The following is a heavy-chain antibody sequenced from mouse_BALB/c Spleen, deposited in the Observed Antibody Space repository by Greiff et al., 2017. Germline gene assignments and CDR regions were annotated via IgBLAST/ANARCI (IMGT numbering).Heavy chain of an antibody. V-gene: IGHV2-9*02. Sequence: VKLVASGPGLVAPSQSLSITCTVSGFSLTSYGVHWVRQPPGKGLEWLGVIWAGGSTNYNSALMSRLSISKDNSKSQVFLKMNSLQIDDTAMYYCARNGSRFAMDYWGQGTAVTVAS. CDR3: ARNGSRFAMDY. J-gene: IGHJ4*01. CDR2: IWAGGST. CDR1: GFSLTSYG. D-gene: IGHD1-1*01.